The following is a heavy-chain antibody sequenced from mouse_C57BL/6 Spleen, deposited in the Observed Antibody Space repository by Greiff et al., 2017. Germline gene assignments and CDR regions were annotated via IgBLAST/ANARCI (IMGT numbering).Heavy chain of an antibody. V-gene: IGHV1-15*01. D-gene: IGHD2-3*01. CDR3: TRRDYDGYYVGFDY. Sequence: VKLMESGAELVRPGASVTLSCKASGYTFTDYEMHWVKQTPVHGLEWIGAIDPENGGTAYNQKFKGKAILAADKSSSTAYMERRSLTSEDSAVYYCTRRDYDGYYVGFDYWGQGTTLTVSS. CDR1: GYTFTDYE. J-gene: IGHJ2*01. CDR2: IDPENGGT.